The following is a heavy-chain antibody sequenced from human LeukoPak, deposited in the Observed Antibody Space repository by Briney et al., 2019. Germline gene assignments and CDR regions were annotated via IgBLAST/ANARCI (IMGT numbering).Heavy chain of an antibody. CDR1: GYIYTSYW. CDR2: VYPGDSDT. V-gene: IGHV5-51*01. CDR3: ARRDYYASYHYFDY. Sequence: GESLKISCNSSGYIYTSYWIGWVRQMPGKGLEWMGIVYPGDSDTRYSPSFQGQVTMSADKSISTAYLQWSSLKASDTAMYYCARRDYYASYHYFDYWGQGTLVTVSS. J-gene: IGHJ4*02. D-gene: IGHD3-10*01.